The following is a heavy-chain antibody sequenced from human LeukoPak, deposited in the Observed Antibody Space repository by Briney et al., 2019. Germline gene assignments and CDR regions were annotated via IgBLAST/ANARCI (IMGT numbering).Heavy chain of an antibody. Sequence: PSETLSLTCAVSGYSISSGYYWGWIRQPPGKGLEWGGSIYHSGSTYYNPSLKSRVTISVDMSKNQFSLRLSSVTAADTAVYYCARDIAVAGSNAFDIWGQGTMVTISS. J-gene: IGHJ3*02. CDR2: IYHSGST. CDR3: ARDIAVAGSNAFDI. CDR1: GYSISSGYY. V-gene: IGHV4-38-2*02. D-gene: IGHD6-19*01.